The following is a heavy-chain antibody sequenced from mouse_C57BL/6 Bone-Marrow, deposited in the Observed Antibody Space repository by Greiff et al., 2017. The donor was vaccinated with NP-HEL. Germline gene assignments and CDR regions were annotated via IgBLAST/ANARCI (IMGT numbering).Heavy chain of an antibody. V-gene: IGHV1-7*01. CDR2: INPSSGYT. CDR1: GYTFTSYW. Sequence: VQLQQSGAELAKPGASVKLSCTASGYTFTSYWMHWVNQRPGQGLEWIGYINPSSGYTKYNQKFKDKATLTADKSSSTAYMQLSSLTYEDAAVYYCARWDHYYGSSYYAMDYWGQGTSVTVSS. J-gene: IGHJ4*01. CDR3: ARWDHYYGSSYYAMDY. D-gene: IGHD1-1*01.